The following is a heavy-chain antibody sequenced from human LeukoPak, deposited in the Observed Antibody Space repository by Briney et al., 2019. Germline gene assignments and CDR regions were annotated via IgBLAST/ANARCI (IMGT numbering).Heavy chain of an antibody. J-gene: IGHJ6*03. Sequence: SETLSLTCAVYGGSFSGYYWSWIRQPPGKGLEWIGEINHSGSTNCNPSLKSRVTISVDTSKNQFSLKMTSVTAADTAVYYCAKRGESYYYGSGSSYYYYYMDVWGKGTTVTISS. V-gene: IGHV4-34*01. CDR2: INHSGST. CDR1: GGSFSGYY. CDR3: AKRGESYYYGSGSSYYYYYMDV. D-gene: IGHD3-10*01.